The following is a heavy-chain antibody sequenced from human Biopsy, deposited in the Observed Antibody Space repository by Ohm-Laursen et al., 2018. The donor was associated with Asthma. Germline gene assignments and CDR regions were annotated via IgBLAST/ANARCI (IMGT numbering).Heavy chain of an antibody. Sequence: SLRLSCAASGFVFSQRGMHWVRQGPGKGLEWVALVSSGGHNKYYEDSVKGRFTISRDNSRNRLYLQINSLTVEDSAVYFCARQSGQEYGDSIPFDTWGQGTKVAVSS. CDR1: GFVFSQRG. V-gene: IGHV3-30*03. J-gene: IGHJ3*02. D-gene: IGHD3-22*01. CDR2: VSSGGHNK. CDR3: ARQSGQEYGDSIPFDT.